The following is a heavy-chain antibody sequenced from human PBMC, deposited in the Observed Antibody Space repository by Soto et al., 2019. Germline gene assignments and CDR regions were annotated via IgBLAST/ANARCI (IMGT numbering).Heavy chain of an antibody. Sequence: PSETLSLTCRVSGSSITNSFYWGWIRQSPEKGLEWIGSISHTGRTSYNPSLKSRVSISVDTSKNQFSLTLTSVTAADTDVYYCARDPANLALAVAYFDSWGQGTLVTVSS. CDR2: ISHTGRT. CDR1: GSSITNSFY. J-gene: IGHJ4*02. CDR3: ARDPANLALAVAYFDS. D-gene: IGHD2-15*01. V-gene: IGHV4-38-2*02.